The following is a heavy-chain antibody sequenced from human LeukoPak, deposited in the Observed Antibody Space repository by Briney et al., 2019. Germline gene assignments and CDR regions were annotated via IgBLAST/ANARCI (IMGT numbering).Heavy chain of an antibody. Sequence: ASVKVSCKASGYTFTSYGISWVRQAPGQGLEWMGWISAYNGNTNYAQKLQGRVTMTTDTSTSTAYMELRSPRSDDTAVYYCARGPDYTKPGIFDYWGQGTLVTVSS. CDR2: ISAYNGNT. V-gene: IGHV1-18*01. CDR1: GYTFTSYG. CDR3: ARGPDYTKPGIFDY. D-gene: IGHD4-4*01. J-gene: IGHJ4*02.